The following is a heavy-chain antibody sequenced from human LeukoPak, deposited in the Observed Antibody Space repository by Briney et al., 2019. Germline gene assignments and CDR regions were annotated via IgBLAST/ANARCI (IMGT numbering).Heavy chain of an antibody. V-gene: IGHV3-21*01. CDR1: GFTFSSYS. D-gene: IGHD2-15*01. CDR2: ISSTSTYM. CDR3: AKNTFCSSSSCQTALDY. Sequence: KSGGSLRLSCAASGFTFSSYSINWVRRAPGKGLEWVSYISSTSTYMYYADSVKGRFTISRDNAKNSLFLQMNSLRAEDTAVYYCAKNTFCSSSSCQTALDYWGQGTLVTVSS. J-gene: IGHJ4*02.